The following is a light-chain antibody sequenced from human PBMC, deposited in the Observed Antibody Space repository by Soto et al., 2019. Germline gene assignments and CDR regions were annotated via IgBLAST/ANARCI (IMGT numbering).Light chain of an antibody. V-gene: IGKV3-11*01. CDR2: DAS. J-gene: IGKJ2*01. CDR1: QSVSSY. CDR3: QQRSNWPSYT. Sequence: EIVLTQSPATLSLSPGERATLSCRASQSVSSYLAWYQQKPGQAPRLLIYDASNRATGIPARFSGSGSGTDFTLTISSLGPEDFAVYYWQQRSNWPSYTFGQGTKLEIK.